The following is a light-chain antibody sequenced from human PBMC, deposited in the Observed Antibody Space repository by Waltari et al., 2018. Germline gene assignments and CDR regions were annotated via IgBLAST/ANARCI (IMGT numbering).Light chain of an antibody. Sequence: SYELTQPPSVSVSPGQTASITCSGDKLGDKYACWYQQRPDQSPVLVIYEDTKRPSGIPERFSGSNSGNTATPTISGTQAIDEADYYCQAWDSRTEVFGGGTKLTVL. V-gene: IGLV3-1*01. J-gene: IGLJ2*01. CDR3: QAWDSRTEV. CDR2: EDT. CDR1: KLGDKY.